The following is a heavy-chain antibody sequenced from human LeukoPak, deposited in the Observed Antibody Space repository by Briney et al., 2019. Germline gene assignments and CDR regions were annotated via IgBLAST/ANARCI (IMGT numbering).Heavy chain of an antibody. V-gene: IGHV1-46*01. D-gene: IGHD3-22*01. Sequence: ASVKVSCKASGYTFTSYCMHWVRQAPGQGLEWMGIINPSGGSTSYAQKFQGRVTMTRDTSTSTVYMELSSLRSEDTAVYYCARDPAYYDSSGYYSSYYFDYWGQGTLVTVSS. J-gene: IGHJ4*02. CDR1: GYTFTSYC. CDR2: INPSGGST. CDR3: ARDPAYYDSSGYYSSYYFDY.